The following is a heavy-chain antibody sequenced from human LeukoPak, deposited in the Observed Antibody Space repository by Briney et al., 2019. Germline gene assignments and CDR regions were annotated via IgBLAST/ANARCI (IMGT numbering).Heavy chain of an antibody. Sequence: SQTLSLTCAISGDSVPSSSATWNWIRQSPSRGLEWLGRTYYRSKWYNDYAVTVKSRIIINPDTSKNQSSLQLNSVTPEDTAVYFCARGGDRPGRYYYYGMDVWGQGTTVTVSS. CDR3: ARGGDRPGRYYYYGMDV. CDR1: GDSVPSSSAT. J-gene: IGHJ6*02. V-gene: IGHV6-1*01. D-gene: IGHD3-16*01. CDR2: TYYRSKWYN.